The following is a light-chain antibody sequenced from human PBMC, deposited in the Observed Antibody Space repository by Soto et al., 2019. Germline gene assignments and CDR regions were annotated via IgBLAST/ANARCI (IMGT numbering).Light chain of an antibody. CDR1: SSDVGGYNY. Sequence: SVLTEPASVSGSPGQSIAISCTGTSSDVGGYNYVSWYQQHPGTAPKLIIYDVSYRPSGVSNRFSGSKSGNTASLTISGLQAEDEADYYCSSYTRSSTRVFGGGTKVTVL. J-gene: IGLJ2*01. CDR2: DVS. CDR3: SSYTRSSTRV. V-gene: IGLV2-14*03.